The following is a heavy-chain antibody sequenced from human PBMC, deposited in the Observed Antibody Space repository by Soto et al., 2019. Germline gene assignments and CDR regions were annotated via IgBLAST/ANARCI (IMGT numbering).Heavy chain of an antibody. D-gene: IGHD3-10*01. J-gene: IGHJ6*02. Sequence: EVQLVESGGGLVQPGGSLRLSCAASGFTFSLYSMSWVRQAPGKGLEWVSYISRSSTGIHYADSVKGRFTISRDDATNSMHLQMNSMRDGDTAVYYGARAVTRGLDVWGQGTTVSISS. CDR2: ISRSSTGI. CDR1: GFTFSLYS. V-gene: IGHV3-48*02. CDR3: ARAVTRGLDV.